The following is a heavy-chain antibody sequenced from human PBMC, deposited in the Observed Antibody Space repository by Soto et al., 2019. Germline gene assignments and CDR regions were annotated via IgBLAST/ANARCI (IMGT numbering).Heavy chain of an antibody. CDR1: GGSISSYY. V-gene: IGHV4-59*01. J-gene: IGHJ6*02. CDR3: ARTGGSYYYYYYGMDV. D-gene: IGHD1-26*01. CDR2: IYYSGST. Sequence: SETLSLTCTVSGGSISSYYWSWIRQPPGKGLEWIGYIYYSGSTNYNPSLKSRVTISVDTSKNQFSLKLSSVTAADTAVYYCARTGGSYYYYYYGMDVWGQGTTVTVSS.